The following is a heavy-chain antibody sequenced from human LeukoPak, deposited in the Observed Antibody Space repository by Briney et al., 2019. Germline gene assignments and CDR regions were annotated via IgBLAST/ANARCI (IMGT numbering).Heavy chain of an antibody. Sequence: GGSLRLSCAASGFTFSSYGMHWVRQAPGKGLEWVAVISYDGSNKYYADSVKGRFTISRDNSKNTLYLQMNSLRVEDTAVYYCAILPHDLTYYYDSSGYLFDYWGQGTLATVSS. J-gene: IGHJ4*02. CDR2: ISYDGSNK. CDR3: AILPHDLTYYYDSSGYLFDY. V-gene: IGHV3-30*03. D-gene: IGHD3-22*01. CDR1: GFTFSSYG.